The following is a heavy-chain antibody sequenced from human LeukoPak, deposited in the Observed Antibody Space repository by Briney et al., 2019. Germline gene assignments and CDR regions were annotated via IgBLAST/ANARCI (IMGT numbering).Heavy chain of an antibody. V-gene: IGHV1-2*02. J-gene: IGHJ4*02. CDR2: IKPDSGSS. CDR1: GCTFTAYY. D-gene: IGHD6-19*01. Sequence: ASVKVSCKASGCTFTAYYIHWLRQAPGQGPEWMGWIKPDSGSSHYAQKFQGRVTMTRDTSSNSAYMDLTRLKSDDTAVYYCARARVPIAVAGLYYFDYWGQGALVTVSS. CDR3: ARARVPIAVAGLYYFDY.